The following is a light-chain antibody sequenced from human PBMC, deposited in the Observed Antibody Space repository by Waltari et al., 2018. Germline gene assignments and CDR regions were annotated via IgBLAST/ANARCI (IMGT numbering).Light chain of an antibody. CDR2: DAS. CDR1: PLVSNN. J-gene: IGKJ1*01. Sequence: EVVMTQAPVTPSVSPGERATLSCRASPLVSNNLAWYQHKPGQAPRLVLYDASTRASGLPARFSGTGSGREFTLTINSLQSEDVAIYYCQQYSNWPPWTFGQGTTVEIK. CDR3: QQYSNWPPWT. V-gene: IGKV3-15*01.